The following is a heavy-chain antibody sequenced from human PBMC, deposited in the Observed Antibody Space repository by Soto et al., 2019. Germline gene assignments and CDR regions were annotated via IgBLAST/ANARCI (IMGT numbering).Heavy chain of an antibody. Sequence: QVQLQESGPGLVKPSETLSLTCTVSGGSISSYYWSWIRQPPGKGLEWIGYIYYSGGTNYNPSLKSRVTISVDSAKNQFSLKLSSVTAADTAVYYCARQGGGWAPWYFDYWGQGTLVTVSS. CDR2: IYYSGGT. CDR3: ARQGGGWAPWYFDY. CDR1: GGSISSYY. J-gene: IGHJ4*02. D-gene: IGHD6-19*01. V-gene: IGHV4-59*08.